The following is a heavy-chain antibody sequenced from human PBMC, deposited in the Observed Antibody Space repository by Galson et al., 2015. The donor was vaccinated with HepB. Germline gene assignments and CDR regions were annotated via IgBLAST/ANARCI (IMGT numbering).Heavy chain of an antibody. J-gene: IGHJ4*02. V-gene: IGHV3-30*18. CDR3: AKDLSGSCLDY. D-gene: IGHD2-15*01. CDR1: GFTFSSYG. CDR2: ISYDGSNK. Sequence: SLRLSCAASGFTFSSYGMHWVRQAPGKGLEWVAVISYDGSNKYYADSVKGRFTISRDNSKNTLYLQMNSLRAEDTAVYYCAKDLSGSCLDYWGQGTLVTVSS.